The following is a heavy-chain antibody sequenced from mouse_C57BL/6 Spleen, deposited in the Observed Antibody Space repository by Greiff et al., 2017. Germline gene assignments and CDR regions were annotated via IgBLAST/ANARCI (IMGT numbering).Heavy chain of an antibody. CDR3: TTGAGPLDY. Sequence: EVQLQGSGAELVRPGASVKLSCTASGFNIKDDYMPWVKQRPEQGLEWIGWIDPENGDTEYASKFQGQATITADTSSNPAYPQISSLTSEYTALSYCTTGAGPLDYWGQGTTLTVSS. D-gene: IGHD3-3*01. V-gene: IGHV14-4*01. CDR1: GFNIKDDY. J-gene: IGHJ2*01. CDR2: IDPENGDT.